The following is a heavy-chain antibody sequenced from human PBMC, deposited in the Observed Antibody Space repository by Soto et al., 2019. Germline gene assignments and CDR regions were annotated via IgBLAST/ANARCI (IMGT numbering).Heavy chain of an antibody. CDR2: FDPEDGET. D-gene: IGHD5-12*01. J-gene: IGHJ3*02. CDR3: ASRDSGYVIDAFDI. V-gene: IGHV1-24*01. Sequence: ASVKVSCKVSGYTLTELSMHWVRQAPGKGLEWMGGFDPEDGETIYAQKFQGRVTMTEDTSTDTAYMELSSLRSEDTAVYYCASRDSGYVIDAFDIWGQGIVVTVSS. CDR1: GYTLTELS.